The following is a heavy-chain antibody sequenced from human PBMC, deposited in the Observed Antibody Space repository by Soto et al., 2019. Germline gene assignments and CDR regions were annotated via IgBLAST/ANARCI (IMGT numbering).Heavy chain of an antibody. J-gene: IGHJ6*02. CDR1: GGTFSSYA. CDR2: IITISGTA. CDR3: ARSQGSSTSLEIYYYYYYGMDV. D-gene: IGHD2-2*01. Sequence: QVQLVQSGAEVKKPGSSVKVSCKASGGTFSSYAISCVRQAPGQGLEWMGGIITISGTANYAQKFQGRVTITADESTSTAYMELSSLRSEDTAVYYWARSQGSSTSLEIYYYYYYGMDVWGQGTTVTVSS. V-gene: IGHV1-69*01.